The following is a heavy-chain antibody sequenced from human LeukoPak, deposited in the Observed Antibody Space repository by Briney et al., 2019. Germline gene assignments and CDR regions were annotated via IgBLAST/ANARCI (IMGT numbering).Heavy chain of an antibody. V-gene: IGHV3-30*02. CDR1: GFTFSSYG. Sequence: GGSLRLSCAASGFTFSSYGMHWVRQAPGKGLEWVAFIRYDGSNKYYADSVKGRFTISRDNSKNTLYLQMNSLRAEDTAVYYCAKAYDYGGKTNYYYYYYMDVWGKGTTVTVSS. J-gene: IGHJ6*03. CDR3: AKAYDYGGKTNYYYYYYMDV. CDR2: IRYDGSNK. D-gene: IGHD4-23*01.